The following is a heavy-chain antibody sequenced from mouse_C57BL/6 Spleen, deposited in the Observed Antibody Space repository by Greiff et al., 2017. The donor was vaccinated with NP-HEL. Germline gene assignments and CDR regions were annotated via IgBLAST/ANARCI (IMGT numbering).Heavy chain of an antibody. J-gene: IGHJ4*01. CDR3: ARDTTAYAMDY. CDR2: IYPGSGST. CDR1: GYTFTSYW. D-gene: IGHD1-1*01. V-gene: IGHV1-55*01. Sequence: QVQLQQSGAELVKPGASVKMSCKASGYTFTSYWITWVKQRPGQGLEWIGDIYPGSGSTNYNEKFKSKATLTVDTSSSTAYMQLSSLTSEDSAVYYCARDTTAYAMDYWGQGTSVTVSS.